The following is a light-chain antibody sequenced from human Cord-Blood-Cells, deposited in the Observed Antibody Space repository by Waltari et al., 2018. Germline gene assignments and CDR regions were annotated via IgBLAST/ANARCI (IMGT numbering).Light chain of an antibody. Sequence: QSALTQPASVSGSLGQSITISCTGPSSDVGSYNLVSWNQQHPGKAPKLMIYEGSKRPSGVSNRFSGSKSGNTASLTISGLQAEDEADYYCCSYAGSSTWVFGGGTKLTVL. CDR3: CSYAGSSTWV. CDR1: SSDVGSYNL. V-gene: IGLV2-23*01. CDR2: EGS. J-gene: IGLJ3*02.